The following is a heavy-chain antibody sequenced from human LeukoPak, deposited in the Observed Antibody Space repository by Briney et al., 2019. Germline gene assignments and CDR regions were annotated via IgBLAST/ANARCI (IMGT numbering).Heavy chain of an antibody. CDR2: IIPIFGTA. CDR1: GGTFSSYA. D-gene: IGHD4-17*01. Sequence: EASVKVSCKASGGTFSSYAISWVRQAPGQGLEWMGGIIPIFGTANYAQKFQGRVTITADESTSTAYMELSSLRSEDTAVYYCARDPNHDYGEPFDPWGQGTLVTVSS. V-gene: IGHV1-69*13. CDR3: ARDPNHDYGEPFDP. J-gene: IGHJ5*02.